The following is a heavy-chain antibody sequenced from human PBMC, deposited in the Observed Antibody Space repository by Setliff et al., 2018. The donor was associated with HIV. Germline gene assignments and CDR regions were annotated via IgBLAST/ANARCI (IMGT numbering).Heavy chain of an antibody. V-gene: IGHV3-23*05. CDR2: IYGSRI. CDR1: GFNIGTNG. Sequence: GGSLRLSCAVSGFNIGTNGMSWVRQAPGKGPEWVSDIYGSRIFYSDSVKGRFTISRDNSKNTLYLQMNSLTAEDTAVYYCAKVDNGHCTSASCRDFDYWGQGTLVTVS. D-gene: IGHD2-2*03. CDR3: AKVDNGHCTSASCRDFDY. J-gene: IGHJ4*02.